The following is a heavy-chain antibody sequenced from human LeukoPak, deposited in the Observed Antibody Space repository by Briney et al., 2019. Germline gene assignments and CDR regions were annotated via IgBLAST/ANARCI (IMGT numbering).Heavy chain of an antibody. Sequence: GASVKVSCKASGYTFTSYAMNWVRQAPGQGLEWMGWINTNTGNPTYAQGFTGRFVFSLDTSVSTAYLQISSLKAEDTAVYYCARDNSPGSSSWEVNHSYWGQGTLVTVSS. CDR2: INTNTGNP. CDR1: GYTFTSYA. CDR3: ARDNSPGSSSWEVNHSY. D-gene: IGHD6-13*01. J-gene: IGHJ4*02. V-gene: IGHV7-4-1*02.